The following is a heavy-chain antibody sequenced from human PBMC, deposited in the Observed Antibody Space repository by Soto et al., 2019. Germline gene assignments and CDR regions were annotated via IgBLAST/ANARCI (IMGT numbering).Heavy chain of an antibody. D-gene: IGHD3-3*01. J-gene: IGHJ3*02. CDR2: INPATGAA. CDR1: GYPVTAYY. Sequence: QLHVVQSGAVVKKPGASVTVSCSASGYPVTAYYMHWVRQAPGRGLEWMGGINPATGAAKYTQTLQGGVTMARDTSTSTVFMELSGLTSEDTAVFYCARGGGVGVAGSAAFDMWGQGTLVTVSS. CDR3: ARGGGVGVAGSAAFDM. V-gene: IGHV1-2*02.